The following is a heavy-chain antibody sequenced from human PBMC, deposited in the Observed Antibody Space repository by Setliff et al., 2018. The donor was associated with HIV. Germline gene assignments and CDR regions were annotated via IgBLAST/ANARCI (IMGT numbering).Heavy chain of an antibody. CDR1: GDSISRYY. Sequence: LSLTCSVSGDSISRYYWSWIRQPPGKGLEWIGYIDYSGSTSYNPSLKSRVTMSLDTSKNQFSLKLNSVTAADTAMYYCARDPTTGVDYWGQGTLVTVSS. J-gene: IGHJ4*02. V-gene: IGHV4-59*12. CDR2: IDYSGST. D-gene: IGHD4-4*01. CDR3: ARDPTTGVDY.